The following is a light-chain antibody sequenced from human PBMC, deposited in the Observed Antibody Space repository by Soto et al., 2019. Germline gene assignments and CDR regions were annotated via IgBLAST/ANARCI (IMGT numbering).Light chain of an antibody. Sequence: QPVLTQSPSASASLGASVKLTCTLSSGHSSYAIAWHQQQPEKGPRYLMKLNSDGSHSKGDGIPDRFSGSSSGAGRYLTISSLQSEDEADYYCQTWGTGTWVFGGGIQLTVL. CDR3: QTWGTGTWV. V-gene: IGLV4-69*01. CDR1: SGHSSYA. CDR2: LNSDGSH. J-gene: IGLJ3*02.